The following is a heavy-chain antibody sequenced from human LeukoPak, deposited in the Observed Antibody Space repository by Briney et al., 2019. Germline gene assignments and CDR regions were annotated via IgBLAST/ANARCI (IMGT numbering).Heavy chain of an antibody. D-gene: IGHD5-24*01. CDR3: ARDGYNYGAFDI. CDR1: GDSITSYY. CDR2: IYYSVTT. J-gene: IGHJ3*02. V-gene: IGHV4-59*01. Sequence: SETLSLTCSVSGDSITSYYWSWIRQPPGKGLEWIGYIYYSVTTDYNPSLKSRVTMSVDTSKNQFSLKLSSVTAADTAVYYCARDGYNYGAFDIWGQGTMVTVSS.